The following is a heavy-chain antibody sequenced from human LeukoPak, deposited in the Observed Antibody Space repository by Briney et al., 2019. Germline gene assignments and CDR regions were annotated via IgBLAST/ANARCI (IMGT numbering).Heavy chain of an antibody. Sequence: SETLSLTCTVSGGSISSYYWSWIRQPPGKGLEWIGYIYYSGSTNYNPSLKNRVTISVDTSKNQFSMKLSSVTAADTAVYYCARAGNYYDSSGYYYDYWGQGTLVTVSS. CDR3: ARAGNYYDSSGYYYDY. V-gene: IGHV4-59*01. CDR1: GGSISSYY. D-gene: IGHD3-22*01. J-gene: IGHJ4*02. CDR2: IYYSGST.